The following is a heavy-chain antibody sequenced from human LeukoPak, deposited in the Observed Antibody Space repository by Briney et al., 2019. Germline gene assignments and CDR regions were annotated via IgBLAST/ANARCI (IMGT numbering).Heavy chain of an antibody. J-gene: IGHJ6*02. CDR2: ISGSGGST. Sequence: PRGSLRLSCAASGFTFSSYAMSWVRQAPGKGLEWVSAISGSGGSTYYADSVKGRFTISRDNSKNTLYLQMNSLRAEDTAVYYCAKLDYPNYYYGMDVWGQGTTVTVSS. V-gene: IGHV3-23*01. CDR3: AKLDYPNYYYGMDV. D-gene: IGHD4-11*01. CDR1: GFTFSSYA.